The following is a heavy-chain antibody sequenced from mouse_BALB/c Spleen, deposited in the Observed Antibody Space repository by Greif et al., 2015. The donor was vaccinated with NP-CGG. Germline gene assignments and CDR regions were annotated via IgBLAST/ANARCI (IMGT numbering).Heavy chain of an antibody. CDR1: GFNIKDTY. Sequence: EVQLQQSGAELVKPGASVKLSCTASGFNIKDTYMHWVKQRPEQGLEWIGRIDPANGNTKYDPKFQGKATITADTSSNTAYLQLSSLTSEDTAVYYCARYGYDGYYAMDYWGQGTSVTVSS. CDR3: ARYGYDGYYAMDY. V-gene: IGHV14-3*02. J-gene: IGHJ4*01. CDR2: IDPANGNT. D-gene: IGHD2-2*01.